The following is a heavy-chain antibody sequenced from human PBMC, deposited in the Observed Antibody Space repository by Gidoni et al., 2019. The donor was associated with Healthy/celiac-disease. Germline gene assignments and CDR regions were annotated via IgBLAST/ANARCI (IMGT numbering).Heavy chain of an antibody. CDR1: GYSISSGYY. CDR3: ARQNDFWSGYYSPNWFDP. V-gene: IGHV4-38-2*02. Sequence: QVQLQDSGPGLVKPSETLSLTCTVSGYSISSGYYWGWIRQPPGKGLEWIGSIYHSGSTYYNPSLKSRVTISVDTSKNQFSLKLSSVTAADTAVYYCARQNDFWSGYYSPNWFDPWGQGTLVTVSS. CDR2: IYHSGST. J-gene: IGHJ5*02. D-gene: IGHD3-3*01.